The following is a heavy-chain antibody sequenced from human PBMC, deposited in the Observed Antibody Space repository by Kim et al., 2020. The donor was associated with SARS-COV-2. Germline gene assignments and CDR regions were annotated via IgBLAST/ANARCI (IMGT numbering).Heavy chain of an antibody. V-gene: IGHV3-21*01. Sequence: GGSLRLSCAASGFTFSSYSMNWVRQAPGKGLEWVSSISSSSSYIYYADSVKGRFTISRDNAKNSLYLQMNSLRAEDTAVYYCARDCAGCFDHGDPNHPFDYWGQGTLVTVSS. CDR2: ISSSSSYI. CDR1: GFTFSSYS. CDR3: ARDCAGCFDHGDPNHPFDY. D-gene: IGHD4-17*01. J-gene: IGHJ4*02.